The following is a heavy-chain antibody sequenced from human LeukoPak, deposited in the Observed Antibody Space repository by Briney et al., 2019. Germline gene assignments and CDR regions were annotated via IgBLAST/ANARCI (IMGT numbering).Heavy chain of an antibody. CDR1: GFTFSSYE. CDR3: ARGRRGTVRGVIEEYFQH. J-gene: IGHJ1*01. D-gene: IGHD3-10*01. CDR2: ISSSGSTI. V-gene: IGHV3-48*03. Sequence: GGSLRLSCAASGFTFSSYEMNWVRQAPGKGLEWVSYISSSGSTIYYADSVKGRFTISRDNAKNSLYLQMNSLGAEDTAVYYCARGRRGTVRGVIEEYFQHWGQGTLVTVSS.